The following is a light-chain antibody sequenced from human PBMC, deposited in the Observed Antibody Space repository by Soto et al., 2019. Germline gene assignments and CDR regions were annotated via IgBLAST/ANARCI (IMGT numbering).Light chain of an antibody. CDR2: LEGSGSY. CDR3: ETWDRNTQNWV. CDR1: SGHSSYI. J-gene: IGLJ3*02. Sequence: QPVLTQSSSASASLGSSVKLTCTLSSGHSSYIIAWHQQQPGKAPRYLMKLEGSGSYNKGSGVPDRFSGSSSGADRYLTIANLQFEEEADYYCETWDRNTQNWVFGGGTKVTVL. V-gene: IGLV4-60*02.